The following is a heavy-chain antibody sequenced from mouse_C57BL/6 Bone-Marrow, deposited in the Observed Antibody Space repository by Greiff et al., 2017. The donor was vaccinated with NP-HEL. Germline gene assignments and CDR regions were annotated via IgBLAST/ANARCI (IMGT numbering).Heavy chain of an antibody. J-gene: IGHJ4*01. Sequence: VQLQQSGPGLVQPSQSLPITCTVSGFSLTSYGVHWVRQSPGKGLEWLGVIWRGGSTDYNAAFMSRLSITKDNSKSQVFFKMNSLQADDTAIYYCAKACYSNCYYAMDYWGQGTSVTVSS. CDR3: AKACYSNCYYAMDY. D-gene: IGHD2-5*01. CDR2: IWRGGST. V-gene: IGHV2-5*01. CDR1: GFSLTSYG.